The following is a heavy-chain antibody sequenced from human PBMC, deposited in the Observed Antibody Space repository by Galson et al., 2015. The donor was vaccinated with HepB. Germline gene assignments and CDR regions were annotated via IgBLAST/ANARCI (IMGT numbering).Heavy chain of an antibody. CDR2: TYYRSEWYD. V-gene: IGHV6-1*01. J-gene: IGHJ4*02. D-gene: IGHD7-27*01. CDR1: CDSVSSNSAA. Sequence: CAISCDSVSSNSAAWNWIRQFRSRGLEWLGRTYYRSEWYDDYAVSVKGRITINPDTYKNQFSLQLNSVTPEDTAVYYCTRDPWANRGFDSWGQGTLVTVSS. CDR3: TRDPWANRGFDS.